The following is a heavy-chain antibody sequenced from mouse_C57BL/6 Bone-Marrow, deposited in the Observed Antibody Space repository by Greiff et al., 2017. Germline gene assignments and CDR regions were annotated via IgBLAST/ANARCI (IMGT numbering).Heavy chain of an antibody. J-gene: IGHJ2*01. CDR2: IYPSDSEP. D-gene: IGHD4-1*01. CDR1: GYTFTSSW. Sequence: QVQLQQPGAELVRPGSSVKLSCKASGYTFTSSWMDWVKQRPGQGLEWIGNIYPSDSEPHYTQKFKDKATLTVDKSSSTAYMQLSSLTSEDSAVYYCAMGWDPIFDYWGQGTTLTVS. V-gene: IGHV1-61*01. CDR3: AMGWDPIFDY.